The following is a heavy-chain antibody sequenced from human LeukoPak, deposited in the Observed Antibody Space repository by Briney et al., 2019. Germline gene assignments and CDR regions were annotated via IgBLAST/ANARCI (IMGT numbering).Heavy chain of an antibody. V-gene: IGHV3-74*01. CDR1: GFTFSSYW. Sequence: GGSLRLSCAASGFTFSSYWMNWVRHAPGKGLVWVSRINSDGSSTNYADSVKGRFTISRDNAKNTLYLQMNSLRAEDTAVYYCARDTDTVTTILDYWGQGTLVTVSS. J-gene: IGHJ4*02. CDR2: INSDGSST. D-gene: IGHD4-17*01. CDR3: ARDTDTVTTILDY.